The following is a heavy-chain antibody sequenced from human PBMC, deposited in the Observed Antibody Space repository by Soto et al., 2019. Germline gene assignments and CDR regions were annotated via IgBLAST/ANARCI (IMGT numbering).Heavy chain of an antibody. CDR3: AREGHGSGSYYNYYYYYGMDV. J-gene: IGHJ6*02. V-gene: IGHV3-30*19. CDR1: GFTFSSYG. D-gene: IGHD3-10*01. Sequence: PGGSLRLSCAASGFTFSSYGMHWVRQAPGKGLEWVAVIWYDGSNKYYADSVKGRFTISRDNSKNTLYLQMNSLRAEDTAVYYCAREGHGSGSYYNYYYYYGMDVWCQGTTVTVSS. CDR2: IWYDGSNK.